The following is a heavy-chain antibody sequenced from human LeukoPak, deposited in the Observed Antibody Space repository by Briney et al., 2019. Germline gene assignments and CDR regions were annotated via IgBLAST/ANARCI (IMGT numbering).Heavy chain of an antibody. D-gene: IGHD3-10*01. CDR1: GGSISSGGYY. Sequence: SETLSLTCTVSGGSISSGGYYWSWIRQHPGKGLEWIGYIYYSGSTYYNPSLKSRVTISVDTSKNQFSLKLSSVIAADTAVYYCARVRWFGELSVDYWGQGTLVTVSS. CDR3: ARVRWFGELSVDY. V-gene: IGHV4-31*03. J-gene: IGHJ4*02. CDR2: IYYSGST.